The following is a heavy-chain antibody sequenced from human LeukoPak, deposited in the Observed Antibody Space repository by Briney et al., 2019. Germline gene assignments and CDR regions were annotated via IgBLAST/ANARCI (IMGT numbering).Heavy chain of an antibody. J-gene: IGHJ4*02. CDR2: ISSNGGST. V-gene: IGHV3-64*01. CDR3: ARGDRWLGFDY. CDR1: GFTFSSYA. Sequence: PGGSLRLSCAASGFTFSSYAMHWVRQAPGKGLEYVSSISSNGGSTYYANSVKGRFTISRDNSKNTLYLQMGSLRSEDMAVYYFARGDRWLGFDYWGQGTLVTVSS. D-gene: IGHD6-19*01.